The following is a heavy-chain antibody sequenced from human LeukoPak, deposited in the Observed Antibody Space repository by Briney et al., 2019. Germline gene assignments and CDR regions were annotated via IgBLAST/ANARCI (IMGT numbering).Heavy chain of an antibody. CDR3: ARDRSPFTGYSGSKGYYYYGMDV. Sequence: GASVKVSCKASGYTFTSYYMHWVRQAPGQGLEWMGIINPSGGSTSYAQKFQGRVTMTRDTSTSTVYMELSSLRSEDTAVYYCARDRSPFTGYSGSKGYYYYGMDVWGQGTTVTVSS. CDR1: GYTFTSYY. V-gene: IGHV1-46*01. J-gene: IGHJ6*02. D-gene: IGHD6-13*01. CDR2: INPSGGST.